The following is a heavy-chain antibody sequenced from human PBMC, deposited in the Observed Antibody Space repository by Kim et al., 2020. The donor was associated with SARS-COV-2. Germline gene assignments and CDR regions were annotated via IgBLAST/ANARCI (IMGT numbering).Heavy chain of an antibody. J-gene: IGHJ1*01. V-gene: IGHV3-23*01. D-gene: IGHD2-21*02. CDR1: GSNFNTYA. Sequence: GGSLRLSCAASGSNFNTYAMTWVRQAPGKGLEWLSSITYSGSLTFVSESVKGRFTISRDNFQKTLYLQMNSLRAEDSAVYYCATRGLGLCHDRDCEPDYFQQWGQGTLVTVAS. CDR2: ITYSGSLT. CDR3: ATRGLGLCHDRDCEPDYFQQ.